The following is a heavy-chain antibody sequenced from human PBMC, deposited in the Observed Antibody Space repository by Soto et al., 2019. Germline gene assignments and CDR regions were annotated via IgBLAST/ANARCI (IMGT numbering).Heavy chain of an antibody. Sequence: PGGSLRLSCTASGFTFDDYAMSWFRQAPGKGLEWVGFIRSKAYGGTTEYAASVKGRFTISRDDSKSIAYLQMNSLKTEDTAVYYCTRDNYYDSSGSGPDYWGQGTLVTVSS. J-gene: IGHJ4*02. D-gene: IGHD3-22*01. V-gene: IGHV3-49*03. CDR1: GFTFDDYA. CDR2: IRSKAYGGTT. CDR3: TRDNYYDSSGSGPDY.